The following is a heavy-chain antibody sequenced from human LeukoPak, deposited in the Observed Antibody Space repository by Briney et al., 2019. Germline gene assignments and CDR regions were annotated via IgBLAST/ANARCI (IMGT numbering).Heavy chain of an antibody. J-gene: IGHJ4*02. CDR3: ARGRMSLAARPPGY. V-gene: IGHV3-21*01. D-gene: IGHD6-6*01. Sequence: GGSLRLSCAASGFTFSSYSMNWVRQAPGKGLEWVSSISSSSSYIYYADSVKGRFTISRDNAKNSLYLQMNSLRAEDTAVYYCARGRMSLAARPPGYWGQGTLVTVSS. CDR1: GFTFSSYS. CDR2: ISSSSSYI.